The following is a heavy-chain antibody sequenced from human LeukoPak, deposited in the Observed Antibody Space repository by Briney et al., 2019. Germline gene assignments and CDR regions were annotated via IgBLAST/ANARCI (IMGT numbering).Heavy chain of an antibody. Sequence: GASVKVSCKASGYTFTSYGISWVRQAPGQRLEWMGWISAYNGNTNYAQKLQGRVTMTTDTSTSTAYMELRSLRSDDTAVYFCARHKSFDYLSPIDSWGQGTLVTVSS. D-gene: IGHD3-9*01. CDR2: ISAYNGNT. J-gene: IGHJ4*02. CDR3: ARHKSFDYLSPIDS. CDR1: GYTFTSYG. V-gene: IGHV1-18*01.